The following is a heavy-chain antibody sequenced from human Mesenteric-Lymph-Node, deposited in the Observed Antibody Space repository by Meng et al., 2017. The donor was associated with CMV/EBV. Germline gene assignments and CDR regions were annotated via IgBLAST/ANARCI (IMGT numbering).Heavy chain of an antibody. CDR1: GGSSSSESAS. CDR2: TLYRSESYY. Sequence: HGQVHQLGSGMVKSSQTMSVTCTISGGSSSSESASWSWNGRCSSGGVEGLVRTLYRSESYYDYAVSVKRRISVNLDTSRKHLSLQLNFVTPEDTAGYYCADFGVLPHLWWGQGTLVTVSS. V-gene: IGHV6-1*01. CDR3: ADFGVLPHLW. D-gene: IGHD3-16*01. J-gene: IGHJ4*02.